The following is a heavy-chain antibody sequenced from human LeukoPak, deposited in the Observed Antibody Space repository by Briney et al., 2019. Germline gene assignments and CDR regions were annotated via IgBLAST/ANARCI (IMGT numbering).Heavy chain of an antibody. J-gene: IGHJ3*01. CDR1: GGSINSDDYY. Sequence: KPSETLSLTCTVSGGSINSDDYYWSWIRQPPGKGLEGMGYIYNRGSTYYNPSLKSRVTISLDTSRNQFSLRLSSVTAADTAMYYCARDCSGGSCYGALDAWGQGTMVTVSS. CDR3: ARDCSGGSCYGALDA. CDR2: IYNRGST. D-gene: IGHD2-15*01. V-gene: IGHV4-30-4*01.